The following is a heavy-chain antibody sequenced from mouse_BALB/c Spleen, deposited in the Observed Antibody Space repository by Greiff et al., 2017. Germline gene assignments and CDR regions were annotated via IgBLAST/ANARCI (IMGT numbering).Heavy chain of an antibody. CDR3: ARGPNWSYAMDY. CDR1: GFTFSSFG. J-gene: IGHJ4*01. CDR2: ISSGSSTI. D-gene: IGHD4-1*01. Sequence: EVKLVESGGGLVQPGGSRKLSCAASGFTFSSFGMHWVRQAPEKGLEWVAYISSGSSTIYYAATVKGRFTISRDNPKNTLFLQMTSLRSEDTAMYYCARGPNWSYAMDYWGQGTSVTVSS. V-gene: IGHV5-17*02.